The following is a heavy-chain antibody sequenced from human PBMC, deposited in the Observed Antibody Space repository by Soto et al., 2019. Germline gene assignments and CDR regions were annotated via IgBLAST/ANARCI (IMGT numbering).Heavy chain of an antibody. CDR2: ISYDGSNK. J-gene: IGHJ4*02. D-gene: IGHD6-19*01. V-gene: IGHV3-30-3*01. CDR1: GFTFSSYA. CDR3: AKLAVADRFDY. Sequence: HPGGSLRLSCAASGFTFSSYAMHWVRQAPGKGLEWVAVISYDGSNKYYADSVKGRFTISRDNSKNTLYLQMNSLRAEDTAVYYCAKLAVADRFDYWGQGTLVTVSS.